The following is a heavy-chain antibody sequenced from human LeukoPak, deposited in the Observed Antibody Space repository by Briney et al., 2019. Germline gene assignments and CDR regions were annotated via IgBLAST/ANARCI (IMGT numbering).Heavy chain of an antibody. D-gene: IGHD3-9*01. CDR1: GGSIRTSDYY. J-gene: IGHJ5*02. CDR3: ARASGVLPSFEWANWFDT. Sequence: SETLSLTCTVSGGSIRTSDYYWAWIRPPPGRGLEWIGTIHYSGSTFYKPPLKSRLTVSADTSRNQFYMKLRSAAAADTAVYYCARASGVLPSFEWANWFDTWGQGSLVTVSS. V-gene: IGHV4-39*01. CDR2: IHYSGST.